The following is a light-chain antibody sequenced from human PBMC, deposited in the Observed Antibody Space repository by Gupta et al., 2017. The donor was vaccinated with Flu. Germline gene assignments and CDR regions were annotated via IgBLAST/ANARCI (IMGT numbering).Light chain of an antibody. CDR3: QNENSAPWT. CDR2: AAS. V-gene: IGKV1-27*01. CDR1: QGISNY. J-gene: IGKJ3*01. Sequence: DIQMTQSPSSLSASVGDRVTITCRASQGISNYLAWYQQKPGKVPKLLIYAASTLQSGVPSRFSGSGSGTDFTLTISSRQPEDVANYYCQNENSAPWTFGHGTNVDIK.